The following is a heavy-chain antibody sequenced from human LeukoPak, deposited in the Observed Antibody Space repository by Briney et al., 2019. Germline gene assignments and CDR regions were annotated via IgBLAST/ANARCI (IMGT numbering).Heavy chain of an antibody. J-gene: IGHJ4*02. Sequence: GGSLRLSCAASGFTVSSNFMTWVRQAPGEGLEWVSVIYSGGNTYYTDSVKGRFTISRDNSKNTLYLQMNSLRAEDTAVYYCARVAVTRYFDYWGQGTLVTVSS. CDR1: GFTVSSNF. CDR2: IYSGGNT. V-gene: IGHV3-53*01. CDR3: ARVAVTRYFDY. D-gene: IGHD4-17*01.